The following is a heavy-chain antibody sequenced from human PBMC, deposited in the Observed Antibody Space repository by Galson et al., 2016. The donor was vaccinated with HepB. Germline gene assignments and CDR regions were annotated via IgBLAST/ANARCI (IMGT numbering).Heavy chain of an antibody. J-gene: IGHJ4*02. D-gene: IGHD6-13*01. CDR1: GYKFTSYW. Sequence: QSGAEVKKPGESLKISCQGSGYKFTSYWIGWVRQVPGKGLEWMGTIYPGDSDTRYSPSFQGQVTISVDKSISTAYLQWSSLMASDSAMYYCARHELHSNSWYMDSWGQGTLVTVAS. CDR3: ARHELHSNSWYMDS. V-gene: IGHV5-51*01. CDR2: IYPGDSDT.